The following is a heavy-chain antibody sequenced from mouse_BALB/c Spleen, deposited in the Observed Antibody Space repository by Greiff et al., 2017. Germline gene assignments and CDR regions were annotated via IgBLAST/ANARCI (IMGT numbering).Heavy chain of an antibody. CDR3: ARSNWDDYAMDY. CDR1: GYSITSGYY. J-gene: IGHJ4*01. Sequence: EVQLQQSGPGLVKPSQSLSLTCSVTGYSITSGYYWNWIRQFPGNKLEWMGYISYDGSNNYNPSLKNRISITRDTSKNQFFLKLNSVTTEDTATYYCARSNWDDYAMDYWGQGTSVTVSS. CDR2: ISYDGSN. V-gene: IGHV3-6*02. D-gene: IGHD4-1*02.